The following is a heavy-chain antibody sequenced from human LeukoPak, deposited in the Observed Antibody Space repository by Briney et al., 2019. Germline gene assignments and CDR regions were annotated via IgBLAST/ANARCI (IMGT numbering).Heavy chain of an antibody. CDR1: GGSITGYY. CDR2: VFYSGGT. CDR3: ARHITVTYDAFDL. V-gene: IGHV4-59*08. Sequence: PSETLSLTCTVSGGSITGYYWSWIRQPPGKGLEWIGYVFYSGGTLYSPSVNSRVSISVDTSKTQFSLKLTSVTAADTAVYYCARHITVTYDAFDLWGRGTMVTVSS. J-gene: IGHJ3*01. D-gene: IGHD6-19*01.